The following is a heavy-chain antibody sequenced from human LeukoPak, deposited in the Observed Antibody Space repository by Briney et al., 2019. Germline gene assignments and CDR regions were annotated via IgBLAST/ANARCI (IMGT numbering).Heavy chain of an antibody. CDR1: GFTFSSYA. Sequence: GGSLRLSCAASGFTFSSYAMHWVRQTPGKGLEWVAVISYDGSNKYYADSVKGRFTISRDNSKNTLYLQMNSLRAEDTAVYYCARVGVGAIDYWGQGTLVTVSS. D-gene: IGHD1-26*01. CDR3: ARVGVGAIDY. J-gene: IGHJ4*02. CDR2: ISYDGSNK. V-gene: IGHV3-30*04.